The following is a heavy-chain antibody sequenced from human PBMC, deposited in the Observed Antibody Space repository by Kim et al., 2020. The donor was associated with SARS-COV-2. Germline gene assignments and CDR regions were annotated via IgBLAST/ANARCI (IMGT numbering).Heavy chain of an antibody. V-gene: IGHV4-4*06. D-gene: IGHD4-17*01. J-gene: IGHJ4*02. CDR2: IYYSGST. CDR3: ARRYGEL. Sequence: IYYSGSTNYNPSLKSRVTMSVDTSKNQFSLKLNSVTAADTAVYYCARRYGELWGQGTLVTVSS.